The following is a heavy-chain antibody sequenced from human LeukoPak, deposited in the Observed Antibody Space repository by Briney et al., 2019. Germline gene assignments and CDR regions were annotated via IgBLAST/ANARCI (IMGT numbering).Heavy chain of an antibody. V-gene: IGHV4-59*08. CDR1: GGSISSYD. J-gene: IGHJ5*02. D-gene: IGHD3-10*01. CDR2: IYYSGST. Sequence: SETRSLTCTVSGGSISSYDWSWIRQPPGKGLEWNGYIYYSGSTNYNPSLKSRVTISVDTSKNQFSLKLSSVTTADTAVYYCARSFGSGSYSWFDPWGQGTLVTVSS. CDR3: ARSFGSGSYSWFDP.